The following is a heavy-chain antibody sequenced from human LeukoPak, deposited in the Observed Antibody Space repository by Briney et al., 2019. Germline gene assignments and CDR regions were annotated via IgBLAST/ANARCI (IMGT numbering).Heavy chain of an antibody. Sequence: PSETLSLTCAVYGGSFSGYYWSWIRQPPGKGPEWIGEINHSGSTNYNPSLKSRVTISVDTSKNQFSLKLSSVTAADTAVYYCARAQARGYYGSGSYYNGPYYYYYYGMDVWGQGTTVTVSS. J-gene: IGHJ6*02. V-gene: IGHV4-34*01. CDR2: INHSGST. CDR1: GGSFSGYY. D-gene: IGHD3-10*01. CDR3: ARAQARGYYGSGSYYNGPYYYYYYGMDV.